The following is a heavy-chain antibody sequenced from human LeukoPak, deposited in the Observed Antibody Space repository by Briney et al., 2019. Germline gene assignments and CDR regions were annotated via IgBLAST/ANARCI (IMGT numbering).Heavy chain of an antibody. Sequence: GGSLRLSCAASGFTFSSFPMHWVRQAPGKGLEWVAIISYDGGNEYCAEPVKGRFTISRDNSRDTLFLQMNSLRVEDSAVYYCARDRGTNIVTAGLRPGYIDCWGQGTLVTVSS. V-gene: IGHV3-30-3*01. J-gene: IGHJ4*02. CDR2: ISYDGGNE. D-gene: IGHD2-21*02. CDR1: GFTFSSFP. CDR3: ARDRGTNIVTAGLRPGYIDC.